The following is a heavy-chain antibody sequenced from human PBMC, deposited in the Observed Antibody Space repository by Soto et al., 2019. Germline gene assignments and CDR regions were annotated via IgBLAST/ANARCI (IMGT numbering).Heavy chain of an antibody. CDR1: GGTFSSYA. CDR3: AKKHSGSSLAY. D-gene: IGHD6-6*01. J-gene: IGHJ4*02. V-gene: IGHV1-69*05. CDR2: IIPIFGTA. Sequence: GASVKVSCKASGGTFSSYAISWVRQAPGQGLEWMGGIIPIFGTANYAQKFQGRVIMTRDISINTAYLELSGLTSDDTAVYYCAKKHSGSSLAYWGQGSLVTVSS.